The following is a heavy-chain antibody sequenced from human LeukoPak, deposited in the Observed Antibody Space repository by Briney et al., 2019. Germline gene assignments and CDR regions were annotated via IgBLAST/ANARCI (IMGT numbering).Heavy chain of an antibody. D-gene: IGHD5-12*01. Sequence: PGGSLRLSCAASGFTFSSYGMHWVRQAPGQGLEWVAVIWYDGSNKYYADSVKGRFTISRDNSKNTLYLQMNSLRAEDTAVYYCARGPPSRRGYSGYDYYYWGQGTLVTVSS. CDR3: ARGPPSRRGYSGYDYYY. V-gene: IGHV3-33*01. CDR1: GFTFSSYG. J-gene: IGHJ4*02. CDR2: IWYDGSNK.